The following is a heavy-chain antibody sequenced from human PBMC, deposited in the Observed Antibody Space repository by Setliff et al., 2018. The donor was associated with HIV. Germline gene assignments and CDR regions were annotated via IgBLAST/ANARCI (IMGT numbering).Heavy chain of an antibody. CDR2: IYYSGST. D-gene: IGHD3-22*01. CDR1: GGSISSGSYY. V-gene: IGHV4-39*01. CDR3: ARQAIFGYYDSSGYLDY. J-gene: IGHJ4*02. Sequence: PSETLSLTCTVSGGSISSGSYYWGWIRQPPGNGLEWIGSIYYSGSTYYNPSLQSRVTISVDTSKNLFSLRLSSVTASDTAVYYCARQAIFGYYDSSGYLDYWGQGTLVTVSS.